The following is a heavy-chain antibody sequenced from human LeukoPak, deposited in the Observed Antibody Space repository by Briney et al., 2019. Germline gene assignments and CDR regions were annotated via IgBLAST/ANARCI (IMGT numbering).Heavy chain of an antibody. CDR3: ARNYYDSSGYYERIEAFDI. Sequence: ASVKVSCKASGYTFTSYYMHWVRQAPGQGPEWMGIINPSGGSTSYAQKFQGRVTMTRDTSTSTVYMELSSLRSEDTAVYYCARNYYDSSGYYERIEAFDIWGQGTMVTVSS. CDR1: GYTFTSYY. J-gene: IGHJ3*02. V-gene: IGHV1-46*01. D-gene: IGHD3-22*01. CDR2: INPSGGST.